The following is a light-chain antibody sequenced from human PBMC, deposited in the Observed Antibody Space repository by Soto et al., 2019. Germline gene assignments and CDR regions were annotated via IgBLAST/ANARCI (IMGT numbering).Light chain of an antibody. V-gene: IGKV3-20*01. CDR2: GAS. J-gene: IGKJ1*01. CDR3: QQYVTSPKWT. CDR1: QSVSNNF. Sequence: EMVLTQSPGTLSLSPGERATLSCRASQSVSNNFLAWFQQKPGQAPRLLIYGASSRAAGIPDRFSGSGSGTDFTLTISRLEPEDFAVYYCQQYVTSPKWTFGQGTTVEIK.